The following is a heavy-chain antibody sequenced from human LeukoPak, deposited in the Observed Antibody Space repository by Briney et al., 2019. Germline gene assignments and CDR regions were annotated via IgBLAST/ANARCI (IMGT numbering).Heavy chain of an antibody. D-gene: IGHD4-17*01. CDR3: ARSDSTGDYGYWYFDL. V-gene: IGHV3-21*01. CDR1: GFTFSSYS. Sequence: GGSLRLSCAASGFTFSSYSMNWVRQAPGKGLEWVSSISSSSSSYIYYADSVKGRFTISRDNAKNSLYLQMNSLRAEDTAVYYCARSDSTGDYGYWYFDLWGRGTLVTVSS. CDR2: ISSSSSSYI. J-gene: IGHJ2*01.